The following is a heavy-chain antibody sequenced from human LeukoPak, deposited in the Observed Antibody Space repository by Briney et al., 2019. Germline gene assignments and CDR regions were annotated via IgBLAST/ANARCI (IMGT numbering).Heavy chain of an antibody. J-gene: IGHJ4*02. Sequence: PGGSLRLSCAASGFTFSSYGMSWVRQAPGKGLEWVSAISGSGGSTYYADSMKGRFTISRDNSKNTLYLQMNSLRAEDTAVYYCAKGHHYCSSSSCPSDYWGQGTLVTVSS. CDR1: GFTFSSYG. CDR3: AKGHHYCSSSSCPSDY. D-gene: IGHD2-2*01. CDR2: ISGSGGST. V-gene: IGHV3-23*01.